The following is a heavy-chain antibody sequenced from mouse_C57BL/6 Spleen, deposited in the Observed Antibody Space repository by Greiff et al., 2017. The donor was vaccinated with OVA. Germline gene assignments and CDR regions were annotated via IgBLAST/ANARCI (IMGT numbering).Heavy chain of an antibody. CDR1: GYTFTSYW. D-gene: IGHD2-4*01. CDR2: INPSSGYT. CDR3: ARESPYDYDGGLYAMDY. Sequence: VQLQQSGAELAKPGASVKLSCKASGYTFTSYWMHWVKQRPGQGLEWIGYINPSSGYTKYNQKFKDKATLTADKSSSTAYMQLSSLTYEDSAVYYCARESPYDYDGGLYAMDYWGQGTSVTVSS. J-gene: IGHJ4*01. V-gene: IGHV1-7*01.